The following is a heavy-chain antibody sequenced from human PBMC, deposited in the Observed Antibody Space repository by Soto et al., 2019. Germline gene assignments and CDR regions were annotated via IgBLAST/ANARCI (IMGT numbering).Heavy chain of an antibody. CDR2: ISGSGSST. J-gene: IGHJ4*02. CDR1: GFTFSSHA. D-gene: IGHD2-15*01. CDR3: AKDRVSDGIYSSDD. V-gene: IGHV3-23*01. Sequence: GSLRLSCAASGFTFSSHAMSWVRQAPGKGLEWVSGISGSGSSTYYADSVKGRFTVSKDISKKTVYLQMNSLRAEDTAIYYCAKDRVSDGIYSSDDWGRGVLVTVSS.